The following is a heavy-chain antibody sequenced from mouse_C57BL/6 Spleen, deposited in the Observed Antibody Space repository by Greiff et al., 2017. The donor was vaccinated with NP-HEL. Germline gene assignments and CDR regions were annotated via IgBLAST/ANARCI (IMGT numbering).Heavy chain of an antibody. J-gene: IGHJ4*01. D-gene: IGHD1-1*01. CDR3: ASDYGSSYEGISMDY. CDR1: GFNIKNTY. CDR2: IDPANGNT. Sequence: EVQLVESVAELVRPGASVKLSCTASGFNIKNTYMHWVKQRPEQGLEWIGRIDPANGNTKYAPKFQGKATITADTSSNTAYLQLSSLTSEDTAIYYCASDYGSSYEGISMDYWGQGTSVTVSS. V-gene: IGHV14-3*01.